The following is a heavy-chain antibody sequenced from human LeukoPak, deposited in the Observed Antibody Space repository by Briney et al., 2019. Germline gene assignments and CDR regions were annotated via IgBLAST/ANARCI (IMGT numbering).Heavy chain of an antibody. CDR1: GFTFSSYS. Sequence: GGSLRLSCAASGFTFSSYSMNWVRQAPGKGLEWVSSISRSSTYIYYADSVKGRFTISRDNAKNSLYLQMNSLRAEDTAVYYCASRRTAYCGGDCPEGHWGQGTLVTVSS. CDR3: ASRRTAYCGGDCPEGH. J-gene: IGHJ4*02. D-gene: IGHD2-21*02. CDR2: ISRSSTYI. V-gene: IGHV3-21*01.